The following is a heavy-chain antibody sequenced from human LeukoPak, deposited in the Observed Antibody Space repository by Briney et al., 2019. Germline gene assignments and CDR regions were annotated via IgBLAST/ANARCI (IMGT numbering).Heavy chain of an antibody. CDR1: GFTFSNSA. D-gene: IGHD2-8*01. CDR2: ISYDGSDK. CDR3: TEERDRDGYFRY. V-gene: IGHV3-30-3*02. Sequence: GGSLRLSYAASGFTFSNSAMHWVRQAPGKGLEWMTFISYDGSDKYYADAAKGRFTISRDNSKNTLYLEMSSLGLQDTAVYYCTEERDRDGYFRYWGQGTLVTVSS. J-gene: IGHJ4*02.